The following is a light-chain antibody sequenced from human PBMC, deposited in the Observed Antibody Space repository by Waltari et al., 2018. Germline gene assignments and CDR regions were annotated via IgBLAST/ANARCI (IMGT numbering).Light chain of an antibody. CDR3: QQYYSRRT. CDR2: WAS. V-gene: IGKV4-1*01. J-gene: IGKJ1*01. Sequence: IVMTQSPDSLAVSLGERATINCKSSQSNLYNSNDKNYLAWYQQKPGQPPKLLIYWASTRESGVPDRFSGNGSGTDFTLTISSLQAEDVAVYYCQQYYSRRTFGQGTKVEI. CDR1: QSNLYNSNDKNY.